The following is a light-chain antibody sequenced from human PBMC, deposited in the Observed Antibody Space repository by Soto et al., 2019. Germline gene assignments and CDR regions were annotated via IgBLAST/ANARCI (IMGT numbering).Light chain of an antibody. Sequence: EIVMTQSPATLSVSPGERATLSCRASQSVSSNLAWYQQKPGQAPRLLIYGASNRATGIPARFSGSGSGTECTLTISSLQSEDFAVYYCKQYNNWPPWTFGQGTKVEIK. CDR2: GAS. CDR1: QSVSSN. V-gene: IGKV3-15*01. CDR3: KQYNNWPPWT. J-gene: IGKJ1*01.